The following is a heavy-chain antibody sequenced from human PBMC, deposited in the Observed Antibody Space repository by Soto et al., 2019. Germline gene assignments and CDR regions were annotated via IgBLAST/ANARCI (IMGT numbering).Heavy chain of an antibody. CDR2: IYYSGST. CDR3: ARRTVNIRTFYSGLKTHGLDY. D-gene: IGHD6-19*01. V-gene: IGHV4-39*01. J-gene: IGHJ4*02. CDR1: GGSISSSSYY. Sequence: QLQLQESGPGLVKPSETLSLTCAVSGGSISSSSYYWGWIRQPPGKGLEWIGSIYYSGSTYYTPSLQSRGAISVDTSKNQCSRKRNSVTAADTAVYYCARRTVNIRTFYSGLKTHGLDYWGQGTRVTVSS.